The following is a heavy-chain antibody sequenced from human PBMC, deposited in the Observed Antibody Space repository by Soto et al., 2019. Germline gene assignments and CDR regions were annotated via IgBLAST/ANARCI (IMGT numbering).Heavy chain of an antibody. Sequence: ASVKVSCKASGYTFTSYGISWVRQAPGQGLEWMGWISAYNGNTNYAQKLQGRVTMTTDTSTSTAYMELRSLRSDDTAVYYCARDGDVLRYFDWLKEFDYWGQGTLVTVSS. CDR2: ISAYNGNT. D-gene: IGHD3-9*01. V-gene: IGHV1-18*01. CDR3: ARDGDVLRYFDWLKEFDY. J-gene: IGHJ4*02. CDR1: GYTFTSYG.